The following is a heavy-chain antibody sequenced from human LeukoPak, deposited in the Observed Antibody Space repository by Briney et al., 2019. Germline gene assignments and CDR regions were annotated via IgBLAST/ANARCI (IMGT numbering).Heavy chain of an antibody. D-gene: IGHD2-15*01. CDR2: ISWDGGST. CDR3: AKDKWSNAFDI. Sequence: GSLRLSCAASGFTFDDYTMHWVRQAPGKGLEWVSLISWDGGSTYYADSVKGRFTISGDNSKNSLYLQMNSLRTEDTALYYCAKDKWSNAFDIWGQGTMVTVSS. J-gene: IGHJ3*02. V-gene: IGHV3-43*01. CDR1: GFTFDDYT.